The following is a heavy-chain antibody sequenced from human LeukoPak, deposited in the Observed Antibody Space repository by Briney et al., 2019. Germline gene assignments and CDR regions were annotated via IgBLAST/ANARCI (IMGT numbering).Heavy chain of an antibody. D-gene: IGHD1-1*01. CDR1: GFTFSSYA. J-gene: IGHJ4*01. V-gene: IGHV3-23*01. CDR2: ISGSGGST. CDR3: AKEGNRRSVKEGAGKNPLGY. Sequence: GGSLRLSCAASGFTFSSYAMSWVRQAPGKGLEWVSAISGSGGSTYYADSVKGRFTISRDNSKNTPYLQMNSLRAEDTAVYYCAKEGNRRSVKEGAGKNPLGYWGQEPWSPSPQ.